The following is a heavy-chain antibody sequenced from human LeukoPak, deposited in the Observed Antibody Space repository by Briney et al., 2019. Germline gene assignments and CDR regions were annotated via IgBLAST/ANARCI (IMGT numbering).Heavy chain of an antibody. CDR3: AFSRNGMSLSYFDY. J-gene: IGHJ4*02. CDR2: ISGSGIDT. V-gene: IGHV3-23*01. D-gene: IGHD1-1*01. CDR1: GFTFSSYE. Sequence: GGSLRLSCAASGFTFSSYEMNWVRQAPGKGLEWVSGISGSGIDTDYADSVKGRFTISRDNSKNTLYLQMNSLRVDDTAIYYCAFSRNGMSLSYFDYWGQGTLVTVSS.